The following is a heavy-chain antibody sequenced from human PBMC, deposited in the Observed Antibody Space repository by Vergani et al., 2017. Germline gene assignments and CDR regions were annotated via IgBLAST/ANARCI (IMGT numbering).Heavy chain of an antibody. Sequence: EVQLVESGGGLVKPGGSLRLSCAASGFTFSSYSMNWVRQAPGKGLEWVSSISSSSSYIYYADSVKGRFTISRDNSKNTLYLQMNSLRAEDTAVYYCARDRKWELHSWYFDLWGRGTLVTVSS. V-gene: IGHV3-21*04. CDR1: GFTFSSYS. CDR2: ISSSSSYI. CDR3: ARDRKWELHSWYFDL. J-gene: IGHJ2*01. D-gene: IGHD1-26*01.